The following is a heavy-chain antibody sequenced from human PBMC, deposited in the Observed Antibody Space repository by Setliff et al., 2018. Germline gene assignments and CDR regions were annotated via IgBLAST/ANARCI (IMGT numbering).Heavy chain of an antibody. CDR1: GFFFSSYE. Sequence: GGSLRLSCEASGFFFSSYEMNWVRQAPGKGLEWVAYISDTGGTMYYADSVRGRFIISRDNSKNMVYLQMNSLRSEDTALYFCARSGDPKSAFERYLFDWGQGTLVTVSS. D-gene: IGHD1-1*01. CDR3: ARSGDPKSAFERYLFD. CDR2: ISDTGGTM. V-gene: IGHV3-48*03. J-gene: IGHJ4*02.